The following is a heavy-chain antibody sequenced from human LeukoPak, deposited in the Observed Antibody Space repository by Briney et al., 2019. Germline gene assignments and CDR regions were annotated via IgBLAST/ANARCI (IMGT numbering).Heavy chain of an antibody. Sequence: QPGRSLRLSCAASGFTFSSYGMHWVRQAPGKGLEGVAVIWYDGSNKYYADSVKGRFTISRDNSKNTLYLQMNSLRAEDTAVYYCARLYGSGSYDWFDPWGQGTLVTVSS. J-gene: IGHJ5*02. CDR2: IWYDGSNK. CDR1: GFTFSSYG. D-gene: IGHD3-10*01. V-gene: IGHV3-33*01. CDR3: ARLYGSGSYDWFDP.